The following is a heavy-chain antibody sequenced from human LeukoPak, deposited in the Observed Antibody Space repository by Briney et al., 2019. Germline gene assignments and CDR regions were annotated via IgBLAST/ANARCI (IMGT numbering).Heavy chain of an antibody. J-gene: IGHJ5*02. CDR2: ISADNVNT. CDR3: ARVRCSGGSCPNWFDP. V-gene: IGHV1-18*01. CDR1: GYTFTSYG. Sequence: SVRVSCKASGYTFTSYGISWVRPAPGQGLEWMGWISADNVNTNYAQKLQGSVTMTTDTSTSTAYMELRSLRSDDTAVYYCARVRCSGGSCPNWFDPWGQGTLVT. D-gene: IGHD2-15*01.